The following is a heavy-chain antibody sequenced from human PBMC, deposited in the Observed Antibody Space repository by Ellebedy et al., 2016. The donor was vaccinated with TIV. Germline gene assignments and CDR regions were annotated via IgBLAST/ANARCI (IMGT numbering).Heavy chain of an antibody. CDR3: ARDGYSYGWD. CDR1: GFTFSSFW. CDR2: IKQDGSEK. Sequence: GESLKISXAASGFTFSSFWMSWVRQAPGKGLEWVANIKQDGSEKYYVDSVKGRFTISRDNAKNSLYLQMNSLRAEDTAVYYCARDGYSYGWDWGQGTLVTVSS. D-gene: IGHD5-18*01. V-gene: IGHV3-7*01. J-gene: IGHJ4*02.